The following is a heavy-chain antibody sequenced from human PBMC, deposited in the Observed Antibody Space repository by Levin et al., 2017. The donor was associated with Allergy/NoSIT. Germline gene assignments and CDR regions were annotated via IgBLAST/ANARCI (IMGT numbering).Heavy chain of an antibody. J-gene: IGHJ4*02. CDR3: AKDQSSGYYPYDLFDY. Sequence: SGGSLRLSCAASGFTFSSYAMSWVRQAPGKGLEWVSAISGSGGSTYYADSVKGRFTISRDNSKNTLYLQMNSLRAEDTAVYYCAKDQSSGYYPYDLFDYWGQGTLVTVSS. CDR2: ISGSGGST. V-gene: IGHV3-23*01. D-gene: IGHD3-22*01. CDR1: GFTFSSYA.